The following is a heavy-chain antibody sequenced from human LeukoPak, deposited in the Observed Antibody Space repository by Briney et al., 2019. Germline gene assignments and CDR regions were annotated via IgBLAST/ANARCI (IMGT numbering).Heavy chain of an antibody. Sequence: SETLSLTCTVSGGSISSSIYYWGWIRQPPGKGLEWLGSIYYSGRTYHNPSLKSRVTISVDTSKNQFSLKVRSVTAADTAVYYCARHRSAVEMATTLFGYWGQGTLVTVSP. V-gene: IGHV4-39*01. CDR2: IYYSGRT. D-gene: IGHD5-24*01. J-gene: IGHJ4*02. CDR1: GGSISSSIYY. CDR3: ARHRSAVEMATTLFGY.